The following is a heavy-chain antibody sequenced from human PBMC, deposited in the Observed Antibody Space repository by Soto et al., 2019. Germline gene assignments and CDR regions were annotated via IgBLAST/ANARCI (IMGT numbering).Heavy chain of an antibody. V-gene: IGHV3-15*07. J-gene: IGHJ4*02. Sequence: GGSLRLSCAASGFTFSNAWMNWVRQAPGKGLEWVGRIKSKTDGGTTDYAAPVKGRFTISRDDSKNTLYLQMNSLKTEDTAVYYCTTDIEDRAYCSGGSCYSVVYWGQGTLVTVSS. D-gene: IGHD2-15*01. CDR1: GFTFSNAW. CDR3: TTDIEDRAYCSGGSCYSVVY. CDR2: IKSKTDGGTT.